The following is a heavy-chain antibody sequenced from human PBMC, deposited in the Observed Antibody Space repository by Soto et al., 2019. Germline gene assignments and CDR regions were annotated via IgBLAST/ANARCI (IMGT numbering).Heavy chain of an antibody. CDR3: ARGGCGVNCYYYYGVDV. J-gene: IGHJ6*02. D-gene: IGHD2-21*02. Sequence: SETLSLTCTVSGGSISSYYWSWIRQPPGKGLEWIGYIYYSGSTNYNPSLKSRVTISVDTSKNQFSLKLSSVTAADTAVYYCARGGCGVNCYYYYGVDVWGQGTTVTVSS. V-gene: IGHV4-59*01. CDR2: IYYSGST. CDR1: GGSISSYY.